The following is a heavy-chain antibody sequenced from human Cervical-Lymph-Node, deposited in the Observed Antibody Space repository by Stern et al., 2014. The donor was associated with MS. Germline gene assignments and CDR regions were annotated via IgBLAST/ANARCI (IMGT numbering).Heavy chain of an antibody. CDR1: GGTFSSYA. V-gene: IGHV1-69*01. CDR2: IIPIFGTA. J-gene: IGHJ6*02. CDR3: ARDQLQLYYYYYYGMDV. Sequence: VQLVESGAEVKKPGSSVKVSCKASGGTFSSYAISWVRQAPGQGLEWMGGIIPIFGTANYAQKFQGRVTITADESTSTAYMELSSLRSEDTAVYYCARDQLQLYYYYYYGMDVWGQGTTVTVSS. D-gene: IGHD5-18*01.